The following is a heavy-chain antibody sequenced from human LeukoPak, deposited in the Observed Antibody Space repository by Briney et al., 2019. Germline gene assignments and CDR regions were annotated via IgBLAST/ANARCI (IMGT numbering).Heavy chain of an antibody. CDR3: ADTGITGTTTLLDY. CDR2: ISSSSYI. V-gene: IGHV3-21*01. J-gene: IGHJ4*02. D-gene: IGHD1-20*01. Sequence: GGSLRLSCAASGFTFSSYSMNWVRQAPGKGLEWVSSISSSSYIYYADSVKGRFTISRDNAKNSLYLQMNSLRAEDTAAYYCADTGITGTTTLLDYWGQGTLVTVSS. CDR1: GFTFSSYS.